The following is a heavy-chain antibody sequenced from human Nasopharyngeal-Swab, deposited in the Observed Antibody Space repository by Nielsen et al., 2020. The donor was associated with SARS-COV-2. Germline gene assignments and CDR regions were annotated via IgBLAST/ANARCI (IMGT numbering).Heavy chain of an antibody. V-gene: IGHV3-23*01. CDR3: AKEVGLLWFGELTYYYYGMDV. CDR1: GFTFSSYV. D-gene: IGHD3-10*01. Sequence: GGSLRLSCAASGFTFSSYVMSWVRQAPGKGLEWVSAISGSGGSTYYADSVKGRFTISRDNSKNTLYLQMNSLRAEDTAVYYCAKEVGLLWFGELTYYYYGMDVWGQGTTVTVSS. CDR2: ISGSGGST. J-gene: IGHJ6*02.